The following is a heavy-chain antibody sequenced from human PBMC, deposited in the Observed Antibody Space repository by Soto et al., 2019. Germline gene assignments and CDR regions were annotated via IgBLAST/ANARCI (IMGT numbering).Heavy chain of an antibody. CDR1: GYIFTSFG. Sequence: QVQLVQSGAEVKKPGASVKVSCKASGYIFTSFGITWVRQAPGQGLEWMGWVSTYNGNTKYAQKLQGRVTMSTDTSTNTAYRELRSLRSDDTAVYYCTRGAGQGSGSYDWGQGTLVTVSS. D-gene: IGHD3-10*01. J-gene: IGHJ4*02. V-gene: IGHV1-18*01. CDR2: VSTYNGNT. CDR3: TRGAGQGSGSYD.